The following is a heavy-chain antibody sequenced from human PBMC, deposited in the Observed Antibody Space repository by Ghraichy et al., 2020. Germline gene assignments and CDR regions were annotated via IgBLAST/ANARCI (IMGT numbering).Heavy chain of an antibody. CDR2: IYYSGST. CDR1: GGSISSYY. J-gene: IGHJ6*02. V-gene: IGHV4-59*01. CDR3: ARVWYYYDSSGYYYYYYGMDV. D-gene: IGHD3-22*01. Sequence: SETLSLTCTVSGGSISSYYWSWIRQPPGKGLEWIGYIYYSGSTNYNPSLKSRVTISVDTSKNQFSLKLGSVTAADTAVYYCARVWYYYDSSGYYYYYYGMDVWGQGTTVTVSS.